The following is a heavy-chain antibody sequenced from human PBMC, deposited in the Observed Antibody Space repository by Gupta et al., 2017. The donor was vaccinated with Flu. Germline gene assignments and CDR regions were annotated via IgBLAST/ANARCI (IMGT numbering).Heavy chain of an antibody. D-gene: IGHD1-1*01. J-gene: IGHJ5*02. V-gene: IGHV4-39*01. CDR1: GGSISSSNYY. CDR2: FYYSGST. Sequence: QLQLQESGPGLVKPSETLSLTCTVSGGSISSSNYYWGWIRQPPGKGLEWIVTFYYSGSTYYNPSLKSRVTISVDKSNNQVSLKLSSVTAADTAVYYCAIHVEREFQLTWFDPGGQGTLVTVSS. CDR3: AIHVEREFQLTWFDP.